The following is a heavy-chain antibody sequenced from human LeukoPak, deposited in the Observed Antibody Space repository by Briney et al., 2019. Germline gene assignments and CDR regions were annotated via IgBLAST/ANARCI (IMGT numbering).Heavy chain of an antibody. CDR1: GFTFSSYG. CDR3: ARATAWGFGELTRYYYYMDV. Sequence: GGSLRLSCAASGFTFSSYGMHWVRQAPGKGLEWVAVISYDGSNKYYADSVKGRFTISRDNSKNTLYLQMNSLRAEDTAVYYCARATAWGFGELTRYYYYMDVWGKGTTVTVSS. V-gene: IGHV3-30*19. CDR2: ISYDGSNK. D-gene: IGHD3-10*01. J-gene: IGHJ6*03.